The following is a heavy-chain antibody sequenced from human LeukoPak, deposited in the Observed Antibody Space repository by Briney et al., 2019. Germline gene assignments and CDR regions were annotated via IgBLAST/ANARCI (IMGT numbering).Heavy chain of an antibody. Sequence: GGALRLSCAASGFTFSSCSMNWVREAPGKGLEWGSSIISSSSYIYYADSVKGRFTISRDNAKNSLYLQMNSLRAEDTAVYYCARGRCSGGSCYDYYGMDVWGQGTTVTVSS. CDR3: ARGRCSGGSCYDYYGMDV. CDR2: IISSSSYI. V-gene: IGHV3-21*01. CDR1: GFTFSSCS. D-gene: IGHD2-15*01. J-gene: IGHJ6*02.